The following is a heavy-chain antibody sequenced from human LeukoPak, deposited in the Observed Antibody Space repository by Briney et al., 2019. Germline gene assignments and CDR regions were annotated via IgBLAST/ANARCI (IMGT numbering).Heavy chain of an antibody. V-gene: IGHV4-39*01. Sequence: SETLSLTCTVSGGSVTSTTYYWGWVRQPPGKGLEWVGVVHYNGATYYDPSLKSRVTMSIDTSENQFSLKVTSVTAADTAVYYCARRRVAATAGWFDPRGQGTLVTVSS. CDR1: GGSVTSTTYY. CDR3: ARRRVAATAGWFDP. CDR2: VHYNGAT. D-gene: IGHD2-15*01. J-gene: IGHJ5*02.